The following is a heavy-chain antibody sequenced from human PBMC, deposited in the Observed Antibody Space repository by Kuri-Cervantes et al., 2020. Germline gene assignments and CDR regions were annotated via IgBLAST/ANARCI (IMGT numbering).Heavy chain of an antibody. CDR1: GGSISSSSYY. Sequence: SETLSLTCTVSGGSISSSSYYWGWIRQPPGKGLEWIGSIYYSGSTYYNPSLKSRVTISVDTSKNQFSLKLSSVTAADTAVYYCASRNYYDSSESWGAFDIWGQGTMVTVSS. CDR2: IYYSGST. D-gene: IGHD3-22*01. V-gene: IGHV4-39*07. J-gene: IGHJ3*02. CDR3: ASRNYYDSSESWGAFDI.